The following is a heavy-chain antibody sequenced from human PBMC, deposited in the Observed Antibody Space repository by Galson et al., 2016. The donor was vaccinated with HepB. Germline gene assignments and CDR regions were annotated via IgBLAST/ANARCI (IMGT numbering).Heavy chain of an antibody. CDR2: IYSSGAT. V-gene: IGHV3-53*04. D-gene: IGHD2/OR15-2a*01. CDR3: ARGLVGSTTAFDS. CDR1: GFTVTSSY. J-gene: IGHJ4*02. Sequence: SLRLSCAASGFTVTSSYMSWVRQAPGKGLEWVSVIYSSGATYYAESVEGRFIISRHNSRNTLVLQMNSLRTEDTALYYCARGLVGSTTAFDSWGQGTLVAVSS.